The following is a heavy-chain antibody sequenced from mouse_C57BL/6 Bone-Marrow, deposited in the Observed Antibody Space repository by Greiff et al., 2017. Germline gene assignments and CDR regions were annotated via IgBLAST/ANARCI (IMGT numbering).Heavy chain of an antibody. CDR1: GYTFTSYW. D-gene: IGHD2-5*01. J-gene: IGHJ1*03. V-gene: IGHV1-55*01. CDR3: ARPYYSNYWYFDV. CDR2: IYPGSGST. Sequence: VPLHHPFSYLFNPFSSVNMSCKASGYTFTSYWITWVKQRPGQGLEWIGDIYPGSGSTNYNEKFKSKATLTVDTSSSTAYMQLSSLTSEDSAVYYCARPYYSNYWYFDVWGTGTTVTVSS.